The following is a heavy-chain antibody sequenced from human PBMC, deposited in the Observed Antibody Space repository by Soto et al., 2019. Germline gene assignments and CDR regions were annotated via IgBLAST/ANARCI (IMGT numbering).Heavy chain of an antibody. CDR1: GYTFTSYA. Sequence: QVQLVQSGAEVKKPGASVKVSCKASGYTFTSYAMHWVRQAPGQRLEWMGWINAGNGNTKYSQKFQGRVTITRDTSARTAYMELSSLRSEDTAVYYCARLGRVNAFDIWGQGTMVTVSS. J-gene: IGHJ3*02. V-gene: IGHV1-3*01. CDR2: INAGNGNT. D-gene: IGHD6-13*01. CDR3: ARLGRVNAFDI.